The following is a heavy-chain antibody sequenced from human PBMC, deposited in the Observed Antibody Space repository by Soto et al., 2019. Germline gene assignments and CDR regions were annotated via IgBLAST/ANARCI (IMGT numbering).Heavy chain of an antibody. CDR3: AKGQGPGSYSWSFDY. D-gene: IGHD3-10*01. V-gene: IGHV3-23*01. CDR2: ISGSGGST. CDR1: GFTFSSYA. Sequence: PGGSLRLSCAASGFTFSSYAMSWVRQAPGKGLEWVSAISGSGGSTYYADSVKGRFTISRDNAKNTLYLQMYSLRADDTAEYYCAKGQGPGSYSWSFDYWGQGTLVTVSS. J-gene: IGHJ4*02.